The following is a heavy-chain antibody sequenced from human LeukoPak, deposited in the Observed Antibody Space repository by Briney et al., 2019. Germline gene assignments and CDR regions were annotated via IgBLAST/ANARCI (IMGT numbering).Heavy chain of an antibody. D-gene: IGHD3-10*01. CDR2: IKPNSGDT. CDR3: ATNILVRDIINWFDP. Sequence: ASVKVSCKASGYSFADYYMHWVRQAPGQGLEWMGWIKPNSGDTRSAQRFQGRVTMTRDTSISTAYMELSSLRYDDTAVYYCATNILVRDIINWFDPWGQGTLVTVSS. CDR1: GYSFADYY. J-gene: IGHJ5*02. V-gene: IGHV1-2*02.